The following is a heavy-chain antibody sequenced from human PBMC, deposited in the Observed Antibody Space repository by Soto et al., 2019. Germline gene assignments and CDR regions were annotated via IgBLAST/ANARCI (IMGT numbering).Heavy chain of an antibody. Sequence: EVQLVESGGGLVQPGGSLRLSCAASGFTFSSYSMNWVRQAPGKGLEWVSYISSSSSTIYYADSVKGRFTISRDNAKSSLYLQMNRLRDEDTAVYYCARDQALGKQLLHDYWGQGTLVTVSS. D-gene: IGHD6-6*01. CDR2: ISSSSSTI. CDR3: ARDQALGKQLLHDY. V-gene: IGHV3-48*02. CDR1: GFTFSSYS. J-gene: IGHJ4*02.